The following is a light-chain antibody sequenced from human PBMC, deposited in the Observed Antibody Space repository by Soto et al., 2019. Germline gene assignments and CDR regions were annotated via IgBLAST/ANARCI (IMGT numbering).Light chain of an antibody. CDR1: QSVNSN. J-gene: IGKJ5*01. CDR3: QQRSDWPLT. Sequence: VMTQSPATLSVSPGERATLSCRASQSVNSNLAWYQQKPGQAPRLLIYGASNRATGIPARFSGSGSGTDFTLTIGSLEPEDFAVYYCQQRSDWPLTFGQGTRLEIK. V-gene: IGKV3-11*01. CDR2: GAS.